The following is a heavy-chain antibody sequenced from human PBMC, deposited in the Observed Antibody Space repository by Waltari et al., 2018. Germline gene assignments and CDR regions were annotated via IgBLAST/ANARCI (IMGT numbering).Heavy chain of an antibody. V-gene: IGHV3-7*04. CDR1: GFTLSDNC. CDR2: IQQDGET. D-gene: IGHD3-3*01. Sequence: EALLVESGGNLVQPGGSLRLTCEASGFTLSDNCRSGVRQVPGKGLEGVARIQQDGETNEVASVKGRFTISRDNAKKSLVLLLNNLRADDSGIYYCARDPTLFGVRQNYFDSWGQGTLVTVSS. J-gene: IGHJ4*02. CDR3: ARDPTLFGVRQNYFDS.